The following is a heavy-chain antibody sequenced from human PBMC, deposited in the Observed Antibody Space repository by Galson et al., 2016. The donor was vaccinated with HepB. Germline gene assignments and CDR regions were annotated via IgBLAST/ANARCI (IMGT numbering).Heavy chain of an antibody. J-gene: IGHJ4*02. CDR1: GLSVNSLN. D-gene: IGHD2-21*01. CDR3: ASDQAWAYDN. CDR2: VSYSGKFI. V-gene: IGHV3-48*03. Sequence: SLRLSCAVSGLSVNSLNMNWVRQAPGKGLEWVSYVSYSGKFIWYADSVKGRFTISRDNAKNSLNLQMNSLRDDYTAVYYCASDQAWAYDNWGQGTLVTVSS.